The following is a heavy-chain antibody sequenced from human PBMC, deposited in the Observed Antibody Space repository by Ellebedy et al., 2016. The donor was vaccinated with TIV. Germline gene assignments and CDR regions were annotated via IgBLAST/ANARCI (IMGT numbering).Heavy chain of an antibody. D-gene: IGHD3-22*01. V-gene: IGHV4-4*02. J-gene: IGHJ4*02. CDR3: SRDQADYYDSNGYYSC. CDR2: IFHSGST. Sequence: SETLSLTCAVSGGSITSNNWWRWVRQPPGKGLDWIGEIFHSGSTNYNPSLKSRVTISVDTSKNQFSLKLSSVTAADTAVYYCSRDQADYYDSNGYYSCWGQGTLVTVSS. CDR1: GGSITSNNW.